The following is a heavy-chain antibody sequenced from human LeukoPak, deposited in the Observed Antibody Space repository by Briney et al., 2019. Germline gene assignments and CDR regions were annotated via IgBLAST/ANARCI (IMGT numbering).Heavy chain of an antibody. D-gene: IGHD5-24*01. CDR3: ARVAVGDGYNFFDY. CDR2: IIPIFGTA. J-gene: IGHJ4*02. V-gene: IGHV1-69*05. CDR1: GGTFSSYA. Sequence: SAKVSCKASGGTFSSYAISWVRQAPGQGLEWMGRIIPIFGTANYAQKFQGRVTITTDESTSTAYMELSSLRSEDTAVYYCARVAVGDGYNFFDYWGQGTLVTVSS.